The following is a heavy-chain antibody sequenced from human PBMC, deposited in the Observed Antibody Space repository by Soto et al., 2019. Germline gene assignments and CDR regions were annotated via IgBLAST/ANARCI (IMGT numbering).Heavy chain of an antibody. V-gene: IGHV3-23*01. CDR1: GFTFSSYA. CDR2: ISGSGGST. J-gene: IGHJ4*02. Sequence: GGSLRLSCAASGFTFSSYAMSWVRQAPGKGLEWVSAISGSGGSTYYADSVKGRFTISRDNSKNTLYLQMNSLRAEDTAVYYCAKSLITMVRGVISPFDYWGQGTLVTVYS. D-gene: IGHD3-10*01. CDR3: AKSLITMVRGVISPFDY.